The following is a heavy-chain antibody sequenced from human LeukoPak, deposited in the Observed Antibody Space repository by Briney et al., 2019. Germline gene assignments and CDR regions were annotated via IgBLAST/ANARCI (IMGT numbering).Heavy chain of an antibody. Sequence: ASVKVSCKASGYTFTSYGISWVRQAPGQGLEWMGWISAYNGNTNYAQKLQGRVTMTTDTSTSTAYMEPRSLRSDDTAVYYCARCGSSILGSSWYWGDYYYYMDVWGKGTTVTVSS. D-gene: IGHD6-13*01. CDR1: GYTFTSYG. J-gene: IGHJ6*03. V-gene: IGHV1-18*01. CDR3: ARCGSSILGSSWYWGDYYYYMDV. CDR2: ISAYNGNT.